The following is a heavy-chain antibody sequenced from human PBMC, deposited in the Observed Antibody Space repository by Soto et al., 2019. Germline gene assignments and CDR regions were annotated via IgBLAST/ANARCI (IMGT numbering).Heavy chain of an antibody. Sequence: PGGSLRLSCAASGFSFSNYGMHWVRQAPGKGLEWVTVISFDGGNQHYADSVKGRFTVSRDNSENTLSLQMNSLRGDDTAVYYCARSTSSTLSYYYGMDVWGQGTTVTVSS. V-gene: IGHV3-30*03. CDR3: ARSTSSTLSYYYGMDV. D-gene: IGHD6-6*01. CDR2: ISFDGGNQ. J-gene: IGHJ6*02. CDR1: GFSFSNYG.